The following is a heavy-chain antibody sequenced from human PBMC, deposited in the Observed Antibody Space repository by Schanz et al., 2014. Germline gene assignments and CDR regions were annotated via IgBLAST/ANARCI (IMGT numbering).Heavy chain of an antibody. Sequence: QVQLVQSGAEVKKPGASVKVSCTASGFNFNNYDINWVRQATGQGLEWMGWINTGSGDTKYPQNFQGRVTITRDTSASTAYMELSSLRSEDTAVYSCARGIGGYGANNYFDYWGQGTLVTVSS. CDR3: ARGIGGYGANNYFDY. J-gene: IGHJ4*02. V-gene: IGHV1-8*01. CDR1: GFNFNNYD. D-gene: IGHD5-12*01. CDR2: INTGSGDT.